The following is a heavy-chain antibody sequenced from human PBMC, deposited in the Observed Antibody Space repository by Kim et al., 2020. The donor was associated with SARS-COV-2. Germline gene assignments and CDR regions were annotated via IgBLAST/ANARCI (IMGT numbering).Heavy chain of an antibody. CDR3: ARVKGRPYDYVWGSYRYPLVDY. V-gene: IGHV3-21*01. Sequence: GGSLRLSCAASGFTFSSYSMNWVRQAPGKGLEWVSSISSSSSYIYYADSVKGRFTISRDNAKNSLYLQMNSLRAEDTAVYYCARVKGRPYDYVWGSYRYPLVDYWGQGTLVTVSS. J-gene: IGHJ4*02. CDR2: ISSSSSYI. CDR1: GFTFSSYS. D-gene: IGHD3-16*02.